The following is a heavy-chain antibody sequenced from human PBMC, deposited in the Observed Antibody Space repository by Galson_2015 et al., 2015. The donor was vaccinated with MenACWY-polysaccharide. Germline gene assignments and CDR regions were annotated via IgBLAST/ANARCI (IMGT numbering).Heavy chain of an antibody. CDR2: INADGSAT. CDR1: GFSFNTYW. Sequence: SLRLSCAASGFSFNTYWMHWVRHAPGKGLVWVSRINADGSATGYADSVRGRFTISRDNAKNTLYLKMNSLRAEDTAVYYCTKAGAKYCSGSSCYFNWFDPWGQGTLVTVSS. V-gene: IGHV3-74*01. J-gene: IGHJ5*02. D-gene: IGHD2-15*01. CDR3: TKAGAKYCSGSSCYFNWFDP.